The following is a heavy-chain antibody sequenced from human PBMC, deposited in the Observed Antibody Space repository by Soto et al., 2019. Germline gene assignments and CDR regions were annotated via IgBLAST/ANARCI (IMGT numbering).Heavy chain of an antibody. D-gene: IGHD3-10*01. CDR2: INSDGSNT. V-gene: IGHV3-74*01. CDR1: GFTFSGYW. J-gene: IGHJ4*02. Sequence: GGSLRLSCAASGFTFSGYWIHWVRQAPGKGLVWVSCINSDGSNTIYADSVKGRFTISRDNAKNTVFLQINSLRAEDTAVYYCARGFFGPDYWGQGTLVTVSS. CDR3: ARGFFGPDY.